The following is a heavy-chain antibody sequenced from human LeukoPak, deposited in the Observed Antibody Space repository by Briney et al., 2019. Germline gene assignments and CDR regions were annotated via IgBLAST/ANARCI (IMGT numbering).Heavy chain of an antibody. CDR3: ARHITAADAFDI. D-gene: IGHD6-13*01. Sequence: GGSLRLSCAASGFTFSNYAMSWVRQAPGKGLEWVSTNADSVKGRFTISRDNSNNTLYLQMNSLRAEDSAVYCCARHITAADAFDIWGQGTMVTVSS. CDR1: GFTFSNYA. J-gene: IGHJ3*02. V-gene: IGHV3-23*01.